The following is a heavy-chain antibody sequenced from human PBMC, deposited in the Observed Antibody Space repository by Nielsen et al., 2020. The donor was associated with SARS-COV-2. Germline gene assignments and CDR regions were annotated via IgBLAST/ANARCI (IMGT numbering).Heavy chain of an antibody. CDR3: ARDKVAVPAPNTPYYYYGMDV. V-gene: IGHV1-3*01. D-gene: IGHD2-2*01. CDR2: INAGNGNT. Sequence: ASVKVSCKASGYTFTSYAMHWVRQAPGQRLEWMGWINAGNGNTKYSQKFQGRVTITRDTSASTAYMELNSLRAEDTAVYYCARDKVAVPAPNTPYYYYGMDVWGQETTVTVSS. J-gene: IGHJ6*02. CDR1: GYTFTSYA.